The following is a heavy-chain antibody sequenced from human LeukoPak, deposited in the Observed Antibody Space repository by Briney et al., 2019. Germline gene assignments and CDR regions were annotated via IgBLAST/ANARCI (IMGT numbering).Heavy chain of an antibody. CDR3: ARVSYDFWSGYPKLYAFDI. D-gene: IGHD3-3*01. CDR2: IYHSGST. V-gene: IGHV4-4*02. Sequence: SGTLSLTCAVSGGSISSSNWWSWVRQPPGKGLEWIGEIYHSGSTNYNPSLKSRVTISVDTSKNQFSLKLSSVTAADTAVYYCARVSYDFWSGYPKLYAFDIWGQGTMVTVSS. CDR1: GGSISSSNW. J-gene: IGHJ3*02.